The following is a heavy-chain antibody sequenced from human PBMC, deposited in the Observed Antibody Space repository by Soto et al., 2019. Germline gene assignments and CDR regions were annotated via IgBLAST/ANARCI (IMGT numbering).Heavy chain of an antibody. Sequence: ASVKVSCKASGYTFTSYYMHWVRQAPGQGLEWMGIINPSGGSTSYAQKFQGRVTMTRDTSTSTVYMELSSLRSEDTDVYYCARDLEDTMVRRAPPYYYGIDVWGQETTVTVSS. CDR1: GYTFTSYY. D-gene: IGHD3-10*01. J-gene: IGHJ6*02. CDR3: ARDLEDTMVRRAPPYYYGIDV. V-gene: IGHV1-46*01. CDR2: INPSGGST.